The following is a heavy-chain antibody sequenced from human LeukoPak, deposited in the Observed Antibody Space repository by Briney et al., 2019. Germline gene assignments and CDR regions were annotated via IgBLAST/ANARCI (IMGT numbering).Heavy chain of an antibody. CDR3: ARDYTMTHAFGI. V-gene: IGHV4-59*01. CDR1: GGSMSDYY. J-gene: IGHJ3*02. CDR2: IFSTGST. D-gene: IGHD3-22*01. Sequence: SETLSLTCTVSGGSMSDYYWSWIRQPPGKGLEWIGYIFSTGSTNYNPSLKSRVTISVDTSKNQFSLKLNSVTAADTALYYCARDYTMTHAFGIWGQGTLVTVSS.